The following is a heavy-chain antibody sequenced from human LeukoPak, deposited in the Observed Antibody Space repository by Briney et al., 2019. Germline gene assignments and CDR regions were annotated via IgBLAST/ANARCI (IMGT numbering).Heavy chain of an antibody. CDR3: ARSSYDSSGYYPDAFDI. D-gene: IGHD3-22*01. CDR2: ISSNGGST. V-gene: IGHV3-64*01. CDR1: GFTFSSYA. Sequence: GGSLRLSCAASGFTFSSYAMHWVRQAPGKGLEYVSAISSNGGSTYYANSVKGRFTISRDKSKNTLYLQMGSLRAEDMAVYYCARSSYDSSGYYPDAFDIWGQGTMVTVSS. J-gene: IGHJ3*02.